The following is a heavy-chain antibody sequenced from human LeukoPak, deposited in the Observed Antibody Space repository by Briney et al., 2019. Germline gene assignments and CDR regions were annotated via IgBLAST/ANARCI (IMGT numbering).Heavy chain of an antibody. CDR2: IYHSGAA. CDR1: GDSISSDGHS. D-gene: IGHD1-26*01. V-gene: IGHV4-30-4*07. CDR3: VRGVGGEYFYFDR. J-gene: IGHJ4*02. Sequence: PSETLSLTCGVSGDSISSDGHSWSWIRQPPGKGLEWVGYIYHSGAAYHNPSLKSRLALSVDTSNNQFSLRLRSVTAADTAVYYCVRGVGGEYFYFDRWGQGALVTVSS.